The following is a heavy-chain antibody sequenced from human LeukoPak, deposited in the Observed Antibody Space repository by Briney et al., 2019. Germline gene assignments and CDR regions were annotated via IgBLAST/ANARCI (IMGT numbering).Heavy chain of an antibody. Sequence: SETLSLTCTVSGGSISSGSYYWSWIRQPAGKGLEWIGRIYTSGSTNYNPSLKSRVTISVDTSKNQFSLKLSSVTAADTTVYYCASGRYYYGSGRPKTYFDYWGQGTMVTVSS. J-gene: IGHJ4*02. V-gene: IGHV4-61*02. CDR3: ASGRYYYGSGRPKTYFDY. CDR2: IYTSGST. D-gene: IGHD3-10*01. CDR1: GGSISSGSYY.